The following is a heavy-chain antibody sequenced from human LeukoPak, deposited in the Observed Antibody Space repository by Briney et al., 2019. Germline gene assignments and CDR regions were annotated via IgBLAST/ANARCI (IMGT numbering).Heavy chain of an antibody. CDR3: ARGVRYFDWESLYMDV. CDR1: GFTFSDSY. V-gene: IGHV3-11*04. J-gene: IGHJ6*03. D-gene: IGHD3-9*01. CDR2: ISGSGHDI. Sequence: GGSLRLSCAASGFTFSDSYMTWVRQAPGKGVEWVAYISGSGHDINYSESAKGRFTISRDNAKNTLYLQMNSLRAEDTAVYYCARGVRYFDWESLYMDVWGKGTTVTISS.